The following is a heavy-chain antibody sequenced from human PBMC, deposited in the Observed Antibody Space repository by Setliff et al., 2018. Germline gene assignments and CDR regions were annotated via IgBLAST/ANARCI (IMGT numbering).Heavy chain of an antibody. Sequence: GGSLRLSCAASGFIFRSYEMNWVRRTPGKGLEWVSYINSGGTKIYYADSVQGRFTISRDNGKNSLFLQMNNVRLEDTAVYYCARSINGYQQRYDIWGQGALVTVSS. CDR3: ARSINGYQQRYDI. J-gene: IGHJ4*02. V-gene: IGHV3-48*03. CDR1: GFIFRSYE. D-gene: IGHD3-22*01. CDR2: INSGGTKI.